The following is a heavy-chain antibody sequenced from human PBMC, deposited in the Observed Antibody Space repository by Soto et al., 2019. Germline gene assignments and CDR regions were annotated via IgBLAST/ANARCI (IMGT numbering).Heavy chain of an antibody. J-gene: IGHJ6*03. CDR3: ASTRDGIAAAPYYYYYYYMDV. CDR1: GFTFSSYS. V-gene: IGHV3-48*01. Sequence: PGGSLRLSCAASGFTFSSYSMNWVRQAPGKGLEWVSSISSSSSTIYYAGSVKGRFTISRDNAKNSLYLQMNSLRAEDTAVYYCASTRDGIAAAPYYYYYYYMDVWGKGTTVTVSS. CDR2: ISSSSSTI. D-gene: IGHD6-13*01.